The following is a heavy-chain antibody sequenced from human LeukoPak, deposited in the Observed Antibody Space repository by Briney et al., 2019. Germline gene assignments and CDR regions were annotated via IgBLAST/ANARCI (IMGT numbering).Heavy chain of an antibody. CDR1: GFTFSSYA. J-gene: IGHJ3*01. CDR2: ISGSGGST. CDR3: AIQGAFYDSSGSAVGSA. D-gene: IGHD3-22*01. Sequence: GRSLRLSCAASGFTFSSYAMSWVRQAPGKGLEWVSAISGSGGSTYYADSVKGRFTISRDNSKNTLYLQMNSLRAEDTAVYYCAIQGAFYDSSGSAVGSAWGQGTMVTVSS. V-gene: IGHV3-23*01.